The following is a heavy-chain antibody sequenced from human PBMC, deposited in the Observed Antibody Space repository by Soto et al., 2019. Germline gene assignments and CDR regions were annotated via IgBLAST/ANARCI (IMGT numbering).Heavy chain of an antibody. V-gene: IGHV3-11*01. D-gene: IGHD1-26*01. CDR2: ISSGGSTI. J-gene: IGHJ5*02. CDR3: ARAAAPWDGWLDP. CDR1: GFTFSDYY. Sequence: VQLVESGGGLVKPGGSLRLSCAASGFTFSDYYMNWIRQAPGKGLEWVSYISSGGSTIYYADSVKGRFTISRDNAKNSLYLQMNNLRAEDTAVYYCARAAAPWDGWLDPWGQGTLVTVSS.